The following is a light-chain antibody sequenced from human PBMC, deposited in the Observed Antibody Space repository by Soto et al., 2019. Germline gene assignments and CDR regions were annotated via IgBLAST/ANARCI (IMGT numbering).Light chain of an antibody. Sequence: VLTQPPSVSGAPGQRVTISCTGSGSTIGAGYDVHWYQQLPGTAPKLLIYNNSNRPSGVPDRFSGSKSGTSASLAISGLQAEDEAEYYCQSYDSSLRVVFGGGTKLTVL. CDR2: NNS. CDR1: GSTIGAGYD. V-gene: IGLV1-40*01. J-gene: IGLJ2*01. CDR3: QSYDSSLRVV.